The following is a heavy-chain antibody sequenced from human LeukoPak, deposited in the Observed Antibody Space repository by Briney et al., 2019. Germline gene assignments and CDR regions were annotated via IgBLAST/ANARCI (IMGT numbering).Heavy chain of an antibody. V-gene: IGHV3-30-3*01. J-gene: IGHJ3*02. Sequence: GRSLRLSCAASGFTFSSYAMHWVRRAPGKGLEWVAVISYDGSNKYYADSVRGRFTISRDNSKNTLYLQMNSLRAEDTAVYYCARERLWFGELRLSAFDIWGQGTMVTVSS. CDR1: GFTFSSYA. CDR3: ARERLWFGELRLSAFDI. D-gene: IGHD3-10*01. CDR2: ISYDGSNK.